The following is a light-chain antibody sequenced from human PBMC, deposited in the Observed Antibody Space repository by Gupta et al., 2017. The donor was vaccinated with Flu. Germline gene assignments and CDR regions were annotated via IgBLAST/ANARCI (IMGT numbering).Light chain of an antibody. Sequence: DIQMTQSPSSLSASVGDRVTITCQASQDINIYLSWYQQKPGKAPNLLIYDGSTLETGVPSRFSGSGSGTDFTFTIISLQPEDIATYYCQQYGNLPLTFRGGSKV. CDR1: QDINIY. V-gene: IGKV1-33*01. J-gene: IGKJ4*01. CDR2: DGS. CDR3: QQYGNLPLT.